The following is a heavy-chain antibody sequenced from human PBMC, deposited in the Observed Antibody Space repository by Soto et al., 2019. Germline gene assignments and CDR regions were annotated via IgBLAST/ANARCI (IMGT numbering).Heavy chain of an antibody. CDR3: ARDYDFWSGYYGYYYYGMDV. J-gene: IGHJ6*02. D-gene: IGHD3-3*01. CDR1: GGTFSSYA. CDR2: IIPIFGTA. Sequence: SVKVSCKASGGTFSSYAISWVRQAPGQGLEWMGGIIPIFGTANYAQKFQGRVTITADESTSTAYMELSSLRSEDTAVYYCARDYDFWSGYYGYYYYGMDVWGQGTTVTVSS. V-gene: IGHV1-69*13.